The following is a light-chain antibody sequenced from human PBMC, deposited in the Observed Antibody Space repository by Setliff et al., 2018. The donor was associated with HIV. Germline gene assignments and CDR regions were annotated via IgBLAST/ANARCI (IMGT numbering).Light chain of an antibody. J-gene: IGLJ2*01. CDR1: SSDVGAYDY. CDR3: CSYAGRYRSFGV. CDR2: DVN. V-gene: IGLV2-11*01. Sequence: QSALTQPRSVSGSPGQSVTISCTGTSSDVGAYDYVSWYQQHPGKAPKLIIYDVNKRPSGVPDRFFGSKSGNTASLTISGLQAEDETDYYCCSYAGRYRSFGVVGGGTKVTVL.